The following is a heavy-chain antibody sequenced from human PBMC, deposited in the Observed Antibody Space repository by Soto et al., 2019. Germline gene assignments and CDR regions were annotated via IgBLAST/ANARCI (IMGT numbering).Heavy chain of an antibody. Sequence: PGGSLRLSCAASGFTFSSYAMSWVRQAPGKGLEWVSVISGSGGSTYYADSVKGRFTISRDNSKNTLYLQMNSLRAEDTAVYYRAKAIQYSSSWFGHYGMDVWGQGTTVTVSS. J-gene: IGHJ6*02. CDR2: ISGSGGST. CDR3: AKAIQYSSSWFGHYGMDV. V-gene: IGHV3-23*01. CDR1: GFTFSSYA. D-gene: IGHD6-13*01.